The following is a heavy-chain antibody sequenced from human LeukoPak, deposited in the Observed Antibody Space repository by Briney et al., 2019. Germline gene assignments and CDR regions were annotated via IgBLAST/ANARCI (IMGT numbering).Heavy chain of an antibody. Sequence: GGSLRLSCAASGFSFSIYEIDWARQAPGEWIECLAFILRIGSTIYYADSVKGRFTISRDNAKNSLYLQMNSLRGEDTAVYYCAELGITMIGGVWGKGTTVTISS. CDR3: AELGITMIGGV. CDR1: GFSFSIYE. J-gene: IGHJ6*04. CDR2: ILRIGSTI. V-gene: IGHV3-48*03. D-gene: IGHD3-10*02.